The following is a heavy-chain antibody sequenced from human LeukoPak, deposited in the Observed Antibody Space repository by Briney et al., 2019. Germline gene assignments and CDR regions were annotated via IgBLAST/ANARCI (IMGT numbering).Heavy chain of an antibody. CDR2: INAGNGNT. CDR3: AREGNRQQWRTRNDAFDI. J-gene: IGHJ3*02. V-gene: IGHV1-3*01. CDR1: GYTFTSYA. Sequence: GASVKVSCKASGYTFTSYAMHWVRQAPGQRLEWMGWINAGNGNTKYSQKFQGRVTITRDTSASTAYMELSSLRSEDTAVYYCAREGNRQQWRTRNDAFDIWGQGTMVTVSS. D-gene: IGHD6-19*01.